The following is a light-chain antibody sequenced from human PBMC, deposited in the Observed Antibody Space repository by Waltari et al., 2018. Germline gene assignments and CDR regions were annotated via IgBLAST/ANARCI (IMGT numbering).Light chain of an antibody. CDR1: GSDVGGYNF. Sequence: QSALTQPASVSGSPGQSITISCTGTGSDVGGYNFASWYQQHPGKAPKLIIYGVNNRPSGVSHRFSGSKSGNTASLTISGLQAEDEADYYCSSYTSSTKYVFGSGTKVTVL. J-gene: IGLJ1*01. V-gene: IGLV2-14*01. CDR3: SSYTSSTKYV. CDR2: GVN.